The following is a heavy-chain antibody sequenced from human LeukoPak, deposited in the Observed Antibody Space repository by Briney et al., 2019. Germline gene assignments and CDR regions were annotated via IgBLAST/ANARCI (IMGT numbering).Heavy chain of an antibody. J-gene: IGHJ3*01. Sequence: PGGSLRLSCAASRFASHNYAMTWIRQAPERGLEWVSSISVDGGDIKYTDSAKGRFTISRDNSKGTLYLQMDSLRVEDTAVYYCGKDPNGNFIGAFDFWGQGTMVTVSS. V-gene: IGHV3-23*01. CDR2: ISVDGGDI. CDR1: RFASHNYA. D-gene: IGHD4-23*01. CDR3: GKDPNGNFIGAFDF.